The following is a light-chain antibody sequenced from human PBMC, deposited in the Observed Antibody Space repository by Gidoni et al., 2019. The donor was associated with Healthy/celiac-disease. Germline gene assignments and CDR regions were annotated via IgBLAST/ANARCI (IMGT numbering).Light chain of an antibody. J-gene: IGLJ2*01. Sequence: SYELTQPPSVSVSPGPTASITCSGDKLGDKYACWYQQKPGQSPVLVIYQDSKRLSGIPERFSGSNSGNTATLTISGTQAMDEADYYCQAWDSSTVVFGGGTKLTVL. CDR1: KLGDKY. V-gene: IGLV3-1*01. CDR2: QDS. CDR3: QAWDSSTVV.